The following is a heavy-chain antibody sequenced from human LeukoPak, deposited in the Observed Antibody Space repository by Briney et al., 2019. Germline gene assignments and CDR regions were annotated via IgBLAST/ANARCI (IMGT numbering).Heavy chain of an antibody. CDR3: ARWAGVTDF. D-gene: IGHD5-18*01. J-gene: IGHJ4*02. V-gene: IGHV3-7*01. CDR2: IKQDGSEE. Sequence: GGSLRLSCAASGFTFSSYAMSWVRQAPGKGLEWVANIKQDGSEEYYVDAVKGRFTISRDNANNSLSLQMNSLRAEDTAVYYCARWAGVTDFWGQGTLVTVS. CDR1: GFTFSSYA.